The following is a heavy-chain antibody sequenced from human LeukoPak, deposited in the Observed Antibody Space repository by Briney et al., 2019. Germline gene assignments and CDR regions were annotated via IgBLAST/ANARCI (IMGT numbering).Heavy chain of an antibody. D-gene: IGHD2-8*01. CDR3: AGDIVLAEWAFDI. CDR2: IRSKANGYTT. V-gene: IGHV3-73*01. Sequence: PGGSLRLSCAASGFTFSGSAMHWVRQASGKGLEWVGRIRSKANGYTTAYGASVKGRFTISRDDSQRATYVQMNSLKIEDTAVYYCAGDIVLAEWAFDIWGQGTMVTVSS. CDR1: GFTFSGSA. J-gene: IGHJ3*02.